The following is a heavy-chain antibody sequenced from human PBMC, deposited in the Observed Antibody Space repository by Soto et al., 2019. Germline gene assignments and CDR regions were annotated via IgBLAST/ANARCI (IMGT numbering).Heavy chain of an antibody. V-gene: IGHV1-46*01. CDR3: ASPIGYYDSSGYSHDAFDI. Sequence: ASVKVSCKASGYTFTSYYMHWVRQAPGQGLEWMGIINPSGGSTSYAQKFQGRVTMTRDTSTSTVYMELSSLRSEDTAVYYCASPIGYYDSSGYSHDAFDIWGQGTMVTVSS. J-gene: IGHJ3*02. D-gene: IGHD3-22*01. CDR2: INPSGGST. CDR1: GYTFTSYY.